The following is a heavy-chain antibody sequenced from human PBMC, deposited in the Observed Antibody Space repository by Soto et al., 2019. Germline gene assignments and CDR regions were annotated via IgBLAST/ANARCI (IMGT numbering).Heavy chain of an antibody. CDR1: GGSISSGGYY. D-gene: IGHD2-15*01. V-gene: IGHV4-31*03. J-gene: IGHJ5*02. CDR2: IYYSGST. Sequence: QVQLQESGPGLVKPSQTLSLTCTVSGGSISSGGYYWSWIRQHPGKGLEWIGYIYYSGSTYYNPSLKSRVTISVDTSKNQFSLKLSSVTAADTAVYYCARMELEVVAATPFDPWGQGTLVTVSS. CDR3: ARMELEVVAATPFDP.